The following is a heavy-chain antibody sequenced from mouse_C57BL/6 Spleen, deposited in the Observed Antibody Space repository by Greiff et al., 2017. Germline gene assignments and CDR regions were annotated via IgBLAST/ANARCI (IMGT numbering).Heavy chain of an antibody. CDR2: IHPNSGST. V-gene: IGHV1-64*01. Sequence: VQLQQSGAELVKPGASVKLSCKASGYTFTSYWMHWVKQRPGQGLEWIGMIHPNSGSTNYNEKFKSKATLTVDKSSTTAYMQLSSLTSEDSAVYYCARVYDSTWFAYWGQGTLVTVSA. CDR3: ARVYDSTWFAY. CDR1: GYTFTSYW. D-gene: IGHD2-4*01. J-gene: IGHJ3*01.